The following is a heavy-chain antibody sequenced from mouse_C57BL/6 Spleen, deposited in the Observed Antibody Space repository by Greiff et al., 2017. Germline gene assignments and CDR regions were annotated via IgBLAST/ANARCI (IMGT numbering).Heavy chain of an antibody. CDR1: GYTFTSYT. CDR3: ADYGNLAWCAY. Sequence: QVQLKESGAELARPGASVKMSCKASGYTFTSYTMHWVKQRHGQGLEWIGYINPCSGYPKYNQKFKYKATLTADKSSSTAYMQQCSLTSEDSAVYYGADYGNLAWCAYWGQGTLGTVSA. J-gene: IGHJ3*01. CDR2: INPCSGYP. D-gene: IGHD2-1*01. V-gene: IGHV1-4*01.